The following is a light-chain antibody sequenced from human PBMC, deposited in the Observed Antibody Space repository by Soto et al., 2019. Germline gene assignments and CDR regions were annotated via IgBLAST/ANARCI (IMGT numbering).Light chain of an antibody. Sequence: EIVLTQSPATLSLSPGERATLSCRASQSVSSYLAWYQQKPGQAPRLLIYDASNRATGIPARFSGSGSGTDSTPNISSLAPEDLAVYHCQQRSNWPPRFTFGPGTNVDIK. CDR2: DAS. CDR3: QQRSNWPPRFT. J-gene: IGKJ3*01. V-gene: IGKV3-11*01. CDR1: QSVSSY.